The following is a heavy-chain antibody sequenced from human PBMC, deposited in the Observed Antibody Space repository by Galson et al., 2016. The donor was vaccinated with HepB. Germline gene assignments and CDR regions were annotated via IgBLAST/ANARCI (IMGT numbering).Heavy chain of an antibody. CDR3: AHSGYGDYFEYFQH. J-gene: IGHJ1*01. D-gene: IGHD4-17*01. Sequence: PALVKPTQTLTLTCTFSGFSLSTSGVGVGWIRQPPGKALEWLALIYWDDDKRYSPSLKSRLTITKDTSKNQVVLTMTNMDPVDTATYYCAHSGYGDYFEYFQHWGQGTLVTVSS. CDR1: GFSLSTSGVG. CDR2: IYWDDDK. V-gene: IGHV2-5*02.